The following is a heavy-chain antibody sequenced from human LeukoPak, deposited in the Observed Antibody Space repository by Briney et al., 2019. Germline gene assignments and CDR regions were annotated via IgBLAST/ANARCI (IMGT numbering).Heavy chain of an antibody. CDR2: INSDGSWT. Sequence: GGSLRLSCAASGSYWMHWVRQAPGKGLVWVSHINSDGSWTSYADSVKGRFTTSKDNAKNTVYLQMNNLRAEDTAVYYCVSFYETYWGRGTLVTVSS. J-gene: IGHJ4*02. CDR3: VSFYETY. CDR1: GSYW. V-gene: IGHV3-74*01. D-gene: IGHD2/OR15-2a*01.